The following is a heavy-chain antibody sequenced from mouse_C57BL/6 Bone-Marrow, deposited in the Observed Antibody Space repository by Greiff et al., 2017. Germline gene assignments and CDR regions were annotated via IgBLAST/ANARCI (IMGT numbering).Heavy chain of an antibody. J-gene: IGHJ2*01. CDR3: ARSGWFFDY. CDR1: GYTFTSYG. V-gene: IGHV1-81*01. CDR2: IFPTSGNT. D-gene: IGHD2-3*01. Sequence: VQLQQSGAELARPGASVKLSCKASGYTFTSYGISWVKPRPGQGLEWIGEIFPTSGNTYYNEKFKGKATLTADKSSSTASMELRSLTSEDSAVYFCARSGWFFDYWGQGTTLTVSS.